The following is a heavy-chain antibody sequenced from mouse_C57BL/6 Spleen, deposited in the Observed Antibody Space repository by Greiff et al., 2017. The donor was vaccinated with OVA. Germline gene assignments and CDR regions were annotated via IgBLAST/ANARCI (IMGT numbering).Heavy chain of an antibody. CDR2: FHPYNDDT. J-gene: IGHJ3*01. D-gene: IGHD2-4*01. Sequence: VMLVESGAELVKPVASVKMSCKASGYTFTTYPIEWMKQNHGKSLEWIGNFHPYNDDTKYNEKFKGKATLTVEKSSSTVYLELSRLTSDDSAVYYCAIYDYDWFAYWGQGTLVTVSA. CDR3: AIYDYDWFAY. V-gene: IGHV1-47*01. CDR1: GYTFTTYP.